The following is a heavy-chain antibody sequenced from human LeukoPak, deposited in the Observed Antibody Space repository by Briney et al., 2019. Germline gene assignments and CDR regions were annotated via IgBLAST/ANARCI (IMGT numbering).Heavy chain of an antibody. CDR2: ISYDGKKT. Sequence: GRSLRLSCEASGFTFSHFAMHWVRQAPGKGLEWVAVISYDGKKTYYADSVKVRFTLSRDDSQNTVYLQMNSLRDDDTALYYCVRGSKIRGVIPEGEFDYWGQGTLVTVSS. D-gene: IGHD3-10*01. J-gene: IGHJ4*02. CDR3: VRGSKIRGVIPEGEFDY. CDR1: GFTFSHFA. V-gene: IGHV3-30*04.